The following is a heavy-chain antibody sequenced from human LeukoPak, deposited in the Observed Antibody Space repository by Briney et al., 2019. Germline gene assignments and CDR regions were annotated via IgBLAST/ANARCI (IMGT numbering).Heavy chain of an antibody. CDR2: FYYSGVT. CDR1: GDSINSYH. J-gene: IGHJ3*01. Sequence: SETLSLTCTISGDSINSYHWSWLRQPPGSKLEWIGYFYYSGVTNYNPSLKSRVTLSIDTSKSQLSLLTSVTAADTAVYYCAREKSPERKTWLQLGAFDVWGQGTDVTVSS. D-gene: IGHD5-24*01. V-gene: IGHV4-59*01. CDR3: AREKSPERKTWLQLGAFDV.